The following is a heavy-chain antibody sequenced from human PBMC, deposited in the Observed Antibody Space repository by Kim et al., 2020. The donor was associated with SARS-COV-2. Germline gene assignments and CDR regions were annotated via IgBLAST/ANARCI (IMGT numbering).Heavy chain of an antibody. J-gene: IGHJ5*02. CDR3: ARVPTGGSSWYPPELLSWFDP. Sequence: GGSLRLSCAASGFTFSSYSMNWVRQAPGKGLEWVSSISSSSSYIYYADSVKGRFTISRDNAKNSLYLQMNSLRAEDTAVYYCARVPTGGSSWYPPELLSWFDPWGQGTLVTVSS. CDR2: ISSSSSYI. CDR1: GFTFSSYS. D-gene: IGHD6-13*01. V-gene: IGHV3-21*01.